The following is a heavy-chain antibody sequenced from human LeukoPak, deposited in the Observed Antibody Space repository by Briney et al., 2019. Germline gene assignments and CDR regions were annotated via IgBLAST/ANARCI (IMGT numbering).Heavy chain of an antibody. V-gene: IGHV4-38-2*01. CDR2: IYHSGHT. Sequence: PSETLSLTCGVSGYSISSGYYWGWIRQPPGEGLEWIGSIYHSGHTYRNPSLKSRVTMSVDTSKNQFSLKLTSGIAADTAVYYCARAYYDILTGYPPDAFDIWGQGTMVTVSS. D-gene: IGHD3-9*01. CDR1: GYSISSGYY. J-gene: IGHJ3*02. CDR3: ARAYYDILTGYPPDAFDI.